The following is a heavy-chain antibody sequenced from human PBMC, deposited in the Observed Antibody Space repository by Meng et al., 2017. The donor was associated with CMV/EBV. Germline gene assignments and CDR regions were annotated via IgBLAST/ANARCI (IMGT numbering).Heavy chain of an antibody. Sequence: QVHQLPSGAAVKNPRASVKVSCKAAGYTFTGYHMHWVRQAPGQGLGWMGWIKPNCGGRHFVPKFQGRASMTRDTSIRTTYLDLLAMRREAAAVYFCARGIAAAGAWGCFDPWGQGTLVTVSS. V-gene: IGHV1-2*02. D-gene: IGHD6-13*01. CDR2: IKPNCGGR. CDR3: ARGIAAAGAWGCFDP. CDR1: GYTFTGYH. J-gene: IGHJ5*02.